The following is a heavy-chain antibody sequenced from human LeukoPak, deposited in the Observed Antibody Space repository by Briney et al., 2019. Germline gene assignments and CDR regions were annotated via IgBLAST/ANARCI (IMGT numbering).Heavy chain of an antibody. D-gene: IGHD3-3*01. CDR1: GYTFTGYY. J-gene: IGHJ4*02. V-gene: IGHV1-2*06. Sequence: GESLKISCEASGYTFTGYYMHWVRQAPGQGLEWMGRINPNSGGTNYAQKFQGRVTMTRDTSISTAYMELSRLRSDDTAVYYCARDLRGRFWSGYSYYFDYWGQGTLVTVSS. CDR3: ARDLRGRFWSGYSYYFDY. CDR2: INPNSGGT.